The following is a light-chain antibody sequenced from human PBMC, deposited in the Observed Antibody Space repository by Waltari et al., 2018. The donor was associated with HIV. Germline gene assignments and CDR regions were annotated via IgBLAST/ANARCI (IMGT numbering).Light chain of an antibody. J-gene: IGKJ2*01. CDR3: MQALQTPYT. CDR2: VAS. CDR1: HSLLHTSGYHY. V-gene: IGKV2-28*01. Sequence: DIVMTKSPQSLSVTPGEPASISCRSSHSLLHTSGYHYLDWYVQKPGQSPQVLIYVASNRASGVPDRFSGSGSGIDFTLKISRVEAEDVGVYYCMQALQTPYTFGRGTKLEIK.